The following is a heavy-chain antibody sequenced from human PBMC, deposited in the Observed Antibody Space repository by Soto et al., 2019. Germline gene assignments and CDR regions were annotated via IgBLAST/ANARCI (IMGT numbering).Heavy chain of an antibody. V-gene: IGHV3-15*01. CDR1: GFTFSTAW. CDR2: IKTTSDGGTI. Sequence: EMQLVESGGGLVKPGESLRLSCAASGFTFSTAWMTWVRQAPGRGLEWVARIKTTSDGGTIHYAAPVKGRFTISRDDSKDTLFLQMNSLNIEDTALYYCIRDPYGSTWGQGTLVTVSS. D-gene: IGHD3-10*01. J-gene: IGHJ5*02. CDR3: IRDPYGST.